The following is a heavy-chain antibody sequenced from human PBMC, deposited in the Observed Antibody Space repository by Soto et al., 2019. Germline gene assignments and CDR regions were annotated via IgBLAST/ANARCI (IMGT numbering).Heavy chain of an antibody. CDR3: ARGTVQFDY. D-gene: IGHD4-17*01. V-gene: IGHV3-33*01. CDR2: IWYDGSNK. CDR1: GFTFSSYG. J-gene: IGHJ4*02. Sequence: QVQLVESGGGVVQPGRSLRLSCAASGFTFSSYGMHWVRQAPGKGLEWVAVIWYDGSNKYYADSVKGRFTISRDNSKNTLYLQMNRLRAEDTAVYYCARGTVQFDYWGQGTLVTVSS.